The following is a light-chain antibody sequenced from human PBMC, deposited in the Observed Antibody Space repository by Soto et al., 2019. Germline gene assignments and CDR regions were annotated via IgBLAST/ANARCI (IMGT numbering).Light chain of an antibody. V-gene: IGKV3-15*01. CDR2: DTS. CDR3: QPYNSWPLT. J-gene: IGKJ4*01. Sequence: ELVMTQSPATLSVSPGERATLSCRASESVNSKVAWYQHKPGXXPRLLIYDTSTRATGVPTRFSGSXXGSEFTLNINSLQSEDFPVYYCQPYNSWPLTFGGGTKV. CDR1: ESVNSK.